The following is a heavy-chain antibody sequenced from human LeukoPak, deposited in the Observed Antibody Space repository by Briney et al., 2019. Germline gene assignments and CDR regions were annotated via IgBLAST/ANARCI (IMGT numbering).Heavy chain of an antibody. J-gene: IGHJ4*02. V-gene: IGHV3-64D*09. CDR2: ITTNGGST. Sequence: GGSLRLSCSAPGFTLSRYSMYWVRQAPGKGLEYVSAITTNGGSTYYAGSVKGRFTISTDNSQKALYLQMRSLRAGEPAVFYSVKHDTPFDYWGQGTLVTVSS. D-gene: IGHD3-22*01. CDR1: GFTLSRYS. CDR3: VKHDTPFDY.